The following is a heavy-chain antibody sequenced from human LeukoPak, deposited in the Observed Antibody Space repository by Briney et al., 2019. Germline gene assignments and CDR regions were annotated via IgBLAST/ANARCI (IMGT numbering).Heavy chain of an antibody. V-gene: IGHV1-18*01. CDR2: ISAYNGNK. CDR1: GYTFTSYG. Sequence: ASVKVSCKASGYTFTSYGISWVRQAPGQGLEWMGWISAYNGNKNYAQKPQGRVTITTDTSTSTAYMELGSLRSDDTAVYYCAREYSGYDWGQFDYWGQGTLVTVSS. D-gene: IGHD5-12*01. J-gene: IGHJ4*02. CDR3: AREYSGYDWGQFDY.